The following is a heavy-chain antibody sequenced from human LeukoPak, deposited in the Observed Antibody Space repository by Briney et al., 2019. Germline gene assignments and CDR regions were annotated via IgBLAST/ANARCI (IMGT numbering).Heavy chain of an antibody. V-gene: IGHV3-7*03. CDR2: IKQDGSAK. Sequence: GGSLRLSCAASGFTFCDYWMHWVRQAPGKGLEWVANIKQDGSAKYYVDSVKGRFTISRDNAKNSLYLQMNSLRAEDTAVYYCARRYFDSWGQGTLVTVSS. CDR1: GFTFCDYW. CDR3: ARRYFDS. J-gene: IGHJ4*02.